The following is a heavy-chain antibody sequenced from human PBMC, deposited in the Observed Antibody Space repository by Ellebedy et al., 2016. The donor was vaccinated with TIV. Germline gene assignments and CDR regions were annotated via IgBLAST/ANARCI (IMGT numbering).Heavy chain of an antibody. CDR1: GTSISGSNSY. J-gene: IGHJ6*02. CDR3: ARVVGSRVFQLPVVMDV. D-gene: IGHD1-7*01. V-gene: IGHV4-39*07. Sequence: SETLSLTXTVSGTSISGSNSYWGWIRQPPGKGLQWIGNIYNKGGAYYNRSLKSRVTISLDTSKKQFSLRLNSVTAADTATYYCARVVGSRVFQLPVVMDVWGRGTTVTVSS. CDR2: IYNKGGA.